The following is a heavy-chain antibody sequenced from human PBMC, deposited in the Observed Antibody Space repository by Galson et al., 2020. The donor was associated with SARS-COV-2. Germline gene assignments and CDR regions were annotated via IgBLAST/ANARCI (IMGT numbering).Heavy chain of an antibody. V-gene: IGHV3-48*04. Sequence: GESLKISCAASGFTFSSYSMNWVRQAPGKGLEWVSYISSSSSTIYYADSVKGRFTISRDNAKNSLYLQMNSLRAEDTAVYYCARGGADYWGQGTLVTVSS. CDR1: GFTFSSYS. CDR2: ISSSSSTI. CDR3: ARGGADY. J-gene: IGHJ4*02.